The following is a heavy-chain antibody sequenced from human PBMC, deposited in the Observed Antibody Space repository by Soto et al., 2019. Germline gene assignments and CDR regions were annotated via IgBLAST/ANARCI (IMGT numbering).Heavy chain of an antibody. Sequence: GGSLRLSCAASGFTVSRNYMSWVRQVPGKGLEWVSVIYSGGDTYYPDSVKGRFTISRDNSKNTLYLQMNSLRAEDTAVYYCARDGAATIDLDFWGQGTLVTVSS. CDR1: GFTVSRNY. CDR3: ARDGAATIDLDF. CDR2: IYSGGDT. V-gene: IGHV3-66*01. J-gene: IGHJ4*02. D-gene: IGHD5-12*01.